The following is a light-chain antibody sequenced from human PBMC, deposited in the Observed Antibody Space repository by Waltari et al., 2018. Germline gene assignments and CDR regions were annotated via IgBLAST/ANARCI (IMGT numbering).Light chain of an antibody. CDR1: ALPKQY. Sequence: SYELTQPPSVSVSPGQTARITCSGDALPKQYVYWYQQKPGQAPVLVIFKDTARPSGIPERFSGSSSGTTVTLTISGVQAEDEADYYCQSADSADTYVVFGGGTKLTVV. J-gene: IGLJ2*01. V-gene: IGLV3-25*03. CDR2: KDT. CDR3: QSADSADTYVV.